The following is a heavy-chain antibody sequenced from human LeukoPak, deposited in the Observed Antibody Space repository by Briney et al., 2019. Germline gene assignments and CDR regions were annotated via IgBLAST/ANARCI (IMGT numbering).Heavy chain of an antibody. J-gene: IGHJ4*02. Sequence: PGGSLRLSCAASGFTFSSYGMHWVRQAPGKGLEWVAVISYDGSNKYYADSVKGRFTISRDNSKNTLHLQMNSLRAEDTAVYYCAGGGYFDYWGQGTLVTVSS. CDR3: AGGGYFDY. CDR2: ISYDGSNK. V-gene: IGHV3-30*03. CDR1: GFTFSSYG. D-gene: IGHD3-22*01.